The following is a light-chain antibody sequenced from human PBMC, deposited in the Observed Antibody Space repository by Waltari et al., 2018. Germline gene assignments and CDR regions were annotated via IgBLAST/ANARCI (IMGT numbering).Light chain of an antibody. Sequence: DIQMTQSPSSLCASVGDRVTITCRASQGISSWLAWYQQKPGKAPKLLIYKASSLESGVPPRFSGSGSGTDFTLTISSLQPEDFATYYCQQYNSAPWTFGQGTKVEIK. CDR3: QQYNSAPWT. CDR2: KAS. CDR1: QGISSW. V-gene: IGKV1-5*03. J-gene: IGKJ1*01.